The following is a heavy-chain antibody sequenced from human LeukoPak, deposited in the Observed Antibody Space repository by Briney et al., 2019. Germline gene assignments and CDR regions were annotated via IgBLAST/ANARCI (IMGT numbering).Heavy chain of an antibody. CDR2: IDPKSGGT. J-gene: IGHJ4*02. D-gene: IGHD6-19*01. Sequence: ASLRVSCKPSGYILICYYMHWVRQAPGQRLEWMGWIDPKSGGTKYAQKFQGRVTMTRDMSISTAYMHLRRLKSDDTAVYYCVRDMDRGQWLVRPYNWGQGTLVTVSS. CDR3: VRDMDRGQWLVRPYN. V-gene: IGHV1-2*02. CDR1: GYILICYY.